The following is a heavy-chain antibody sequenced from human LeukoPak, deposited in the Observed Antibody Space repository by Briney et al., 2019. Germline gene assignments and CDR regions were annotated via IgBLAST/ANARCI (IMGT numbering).Heavy chain of an antibody. V-gene: IGHV3-23*01. CDR3: AKDLRLYSSSSGTDY. D-gene: IGHD6-6*01. CDR1: GFTFSSYA. CDR2: ISGSGGST. J-gene: IGHJ4*02. Sequence: GGSLRLSCAASGFTFSSYAMSWVRQAPGKGLEWVSAISGSGGSTYYADSVKGRFTISRDNSKNTLYLQMNSLRAEDTAVYNCAKDLRLYSSSSGTDYWGQGTLVTVSS.